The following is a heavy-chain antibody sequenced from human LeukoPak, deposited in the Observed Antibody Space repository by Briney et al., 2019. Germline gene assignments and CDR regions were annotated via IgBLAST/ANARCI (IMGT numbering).Heavy chain of an antibody. J-gene: IGHJ4*02. V-gene: IGHV1-2*02. CDR2: INPNDGDT. D-gene: IGHD2-2*01. CDR1: GYTFTDYY. CDR3: ARANFLYCSSTSCLFDY. Sequence: ASVKVSCKASGYTFTDYYMHWVRQAPGQGFEWMAWINPNDGDTYCAQKFPGRVTMARDSSISTAHMEVSRLRSDDTAVYYCARANFLYCSSTSCLFDYWGQGTLVTVSS.